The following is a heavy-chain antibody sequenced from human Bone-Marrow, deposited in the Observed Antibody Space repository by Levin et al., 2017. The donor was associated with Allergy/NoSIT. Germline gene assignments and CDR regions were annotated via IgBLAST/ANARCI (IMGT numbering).Heavy chain of an antibody. D-gene: IGHD6-19*01. Sequence: NASETLSLTCTVSGDSINKYYWTWIRQPPGKGLEWIGTMSYNGVSDYNPSLRSRVTMSRDMSKGQLSLKLDFVTAADTAVYYCAGDEDRSAWYFYWGQGILVTVSS. J-gene: IGHJ4*02. CDR2: MSYNGVS. CDR1: GDSINKYY. V-gene: IGHV4-59*01. CDR3: AGDEDRSAWYFY.